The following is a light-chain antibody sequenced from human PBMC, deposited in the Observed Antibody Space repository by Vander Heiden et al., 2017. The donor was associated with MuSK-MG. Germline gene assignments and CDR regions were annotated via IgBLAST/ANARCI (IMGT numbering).Light chain of an antibody. V-gene: IGKV3-20*01. CDR3: QQDVSSPLT. CDR2: AAS. J-gene: IGKJ1*01. Sequence: EIVLTQSPGTLSLSPGERVTLSCRASQSINKNHLGWYQQKAGQAPRLLIYAASTRATGIPDGFSGSGSATDFTLTISGLGPEDFAVYFCQQDVSSPLTFGQGTKVDIK. CDR1: QSINKNH.